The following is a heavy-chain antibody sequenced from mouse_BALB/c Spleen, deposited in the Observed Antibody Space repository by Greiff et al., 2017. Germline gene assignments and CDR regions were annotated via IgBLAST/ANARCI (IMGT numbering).Heavy chain of an antibody. Sequence: EVQLVESGPSLVKPSQTLSLTCSVTGDSITSGYWNWIRKFPGNKLEYMGYISYSGSTYYNPSLKSRISITRDTSKNQYYLQLNSVTTEDTATYYCARGGDGYYGAMDYWGQGTSVTVSS. J-gene: IGHJ4*01. CDR3: ARGGDGYYGAMDY. CDR1: GDSITSGY. CDR2: ISYSGST. V-gene: IGHV3-8*02. D-gene: IGHD2-3*01.